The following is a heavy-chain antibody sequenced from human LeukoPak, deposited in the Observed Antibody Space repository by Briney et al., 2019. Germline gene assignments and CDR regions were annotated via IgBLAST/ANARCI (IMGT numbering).Heavy chain of an antibody. J-gene: IGHJ5*02. V-gene: IGHV1-69*13. D-gene: IGHD3-9*01. CDR2: IIPIFGTA. Sequence: SVKVSCKASGGTFSSYAISWVRQAPGQGLEWMGGIIPIFGTANYAQKFQGRVTITADESTSTAYMELSSLRSEDTAVYYCARDQPDNYDIHPPFDPWGQGTLVTVSS. CDR3: ARDQPDNYDIHPPFDP. CDR1: GGTFSSYA.